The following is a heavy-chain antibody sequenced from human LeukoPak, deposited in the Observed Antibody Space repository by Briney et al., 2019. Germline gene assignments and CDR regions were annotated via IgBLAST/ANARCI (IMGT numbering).Heavy chain of an antibody. J-gene: IGHJ4*02. CDR1: GGTFSSYA. CDR3: ARDTGGYFDY. Sequence: GASVRVSCKASGGTFSSYAISWVRQSPGQGLEWMGGIIPIFGTANYAQKFQGRVTITTDESTSTAYMELSSLSSEDTAVYFCARDTGGYFDYWGQGTLVTVSS. CDR2: IIPIFGTA. V-gene: IGHV1-69*05. D-gene: IGHD1-26*01.